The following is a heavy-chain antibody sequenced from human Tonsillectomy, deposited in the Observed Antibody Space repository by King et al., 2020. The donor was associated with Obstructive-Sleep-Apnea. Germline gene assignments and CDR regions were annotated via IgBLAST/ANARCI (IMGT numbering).Heavy chain of an antibody. CDR2: ISYDGSDK. CDR1: GFSFSSYS. V-gene: IGHV3-30*04. D-gene: IGHD3-22*01. J-gene: IGHJ6*02. Sequence: VQLVESGGGVVQPGRSLRLSCAASGFSFSSYSIHWVRQAPGKGLEWVAVISYDGSDKYYADSVKGRFTISRDNSKNTLYVQMNSLKPEDTAVYFCARDQSYYDGSTHTPSGMDVWGQGTTVTVSS. CDR3: ARDQSYYDGSTHTPSGMDV.